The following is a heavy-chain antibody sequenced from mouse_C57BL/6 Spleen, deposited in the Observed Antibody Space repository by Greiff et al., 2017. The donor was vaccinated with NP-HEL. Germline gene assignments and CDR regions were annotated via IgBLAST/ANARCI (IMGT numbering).Heavy chain of an antibody. J-gene: IGHJ1*03. D-gene: IGHD1-1*01. V-gene: IGHV1-7*01. CDR3: ARYYGSRDWYFDV. Sequence: VQGVESGAELAKPGASVKLSCKASGYTFTSYWMHWVKQRPGQGLEWIGYINPSSGYTKYNQKFKDKATLTADKSSSTAYMQLSSLTYEDSAVYYCARYYGSRDWYFDVWGTGTTVTVSS. CDR2: INPSSGYT. CDR1: GYTFTSYW.